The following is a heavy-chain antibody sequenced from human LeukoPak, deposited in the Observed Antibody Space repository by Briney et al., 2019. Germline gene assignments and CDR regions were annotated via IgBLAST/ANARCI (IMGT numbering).Heavy chain of an antibody. D-gene: IGHD6-6*01. Sequence: ASVKVSCKASGYTFTGHYMHWVRQAPGQGLEWMGWVNPNSGGTNYAQKFRGRVTMTRDTSISTAYMELGSLGSDDTAVYYCARDQSTSFSSSYHFDYWGQGTLVTVSS. V-gene: IGHV1-2*02. CDR1: GYTFTGHY. CDR3: ARDQSTSFSSSYHFDY. J-gene: IGHJ4*02. CDR2: VNPNSGGT.